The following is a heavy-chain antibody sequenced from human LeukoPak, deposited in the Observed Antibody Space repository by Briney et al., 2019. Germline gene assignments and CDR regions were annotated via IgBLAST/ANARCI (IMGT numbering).Heavy chain of an antibody. CDR1: RFSFSDYD. CDR2: ISSDGSRK. V-gene: IGHV3-30*18. J-gene: IGHJ3*02. Sequence: PGRTLRLSCRASRFSFSDYDMHWVRQAPGKGLEWVAVISSDGSRKHYGDSVKGRFTISRDNSESTLFLQMNSLRTDDTSVYFCAKYAYNWNAPDGFDMWGQGTMVIVSS. CDR3: AKYAYNWNAPDGFDM. D-gene: IGHD1-1*01.